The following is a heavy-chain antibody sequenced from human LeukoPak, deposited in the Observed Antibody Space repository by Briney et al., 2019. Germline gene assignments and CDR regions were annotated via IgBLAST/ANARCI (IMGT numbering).Heavy chain of an antibody. CDR2: IIPIFGTA. CDR1: GGTFSSYA. J-gene: IGHJ4*02. Sequence: SVKVSCKASGGTFSSYAISWVRQAPGQGLEWMGGIIPIFGTANYAQKFQGRVTITADESTSTAYMELSSLRSEDTAVYYCALGDWNHRYYFDYWGQGTLATVSS. D-gene: IGHD1-1*01. CDR3: ALGDWNHRYYFDY. V-gene: IGHV1-69*01.